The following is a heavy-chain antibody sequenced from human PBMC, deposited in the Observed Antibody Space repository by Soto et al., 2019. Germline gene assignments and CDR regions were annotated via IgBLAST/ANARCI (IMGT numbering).Heavy chain of an antibody. Sequence: EVQLVESGGRLVQPGGSLRLSCAGSGFNFDTYHMNWVRQAPGKGLEGISYISSRSSTIHYADSVKGRFTISRDNAKNSLTLQMDSLRGDDTALYYCAGDVGRWGSWGVTHRRSLKYWGRGTLVTVSS. V-gene: IGHV3-48*01. J-gene: IGHJ4*02. CDR1: GFNFDTYH. CDR2: ISSRSSTI. CDR3: AGDVGRWGSWGVTHRRSLKY. D-gene: IGHD3-10*01.